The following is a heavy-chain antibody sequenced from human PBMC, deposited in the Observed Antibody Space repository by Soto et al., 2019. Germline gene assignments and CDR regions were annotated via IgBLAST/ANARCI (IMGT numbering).Heavy chain of an antibody. V-gene: IGHV1-69*13. Sequence: ASSVKVSCKASGGTFSSYRINWVRQAPGQGLEWVGGIVPIYRTADYAQKFQGRVTITADESARTAYMELRGLQSQDTAVYYCARDSGAKLSSSWGQGTLVTVSS. D-gene: IGHD6-13*01. J-gene: IGHJ4*02. CDR3: ARDSGAKLSSS. CDR1: GGTFSSYR. CDR2: IVPIYRTA.